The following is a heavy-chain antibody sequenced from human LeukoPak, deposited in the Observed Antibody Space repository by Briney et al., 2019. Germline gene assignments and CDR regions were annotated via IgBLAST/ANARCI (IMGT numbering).Heavy chain of an antibody. D-gene: IGHD6-13*01. V-gene: IGHV1-8*01. CDR2: MNPNSGNT. Sequence: ASVTVSCTASGYTFTSYDINWVRQATGQGLEWMGWMNPNSGNTGYAQKFQGRVTMTRNTSISTAYMELSSLRSEDTAVYYCAKGVGPELGGSWCDYFWGQGTLVTVSS. J-gene: IGHJ4*02. CDR3: AKGVGPELGGSWCDYF. CDR1: GYTFTSYD.